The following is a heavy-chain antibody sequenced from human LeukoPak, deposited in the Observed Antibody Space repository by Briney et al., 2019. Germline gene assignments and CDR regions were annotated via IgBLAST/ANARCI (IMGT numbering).Heavy chain of an antibody. CDR1: GFTFSNYS. Sequence: LRLSCTAPGFTFSNYSLSWIRQPPGKGLEWIGYIYYSGSTYYTPSLKSRVTISVDTSKNQFSLKLSSVTAADTAVYYCARVAHAFDIWGQGTMVTVSS. CDR3: ARVAHAFDI. V-gene: IGHV4-30-4*01. J-gene: IGHJ3*02. CDR2: IYYSGST.